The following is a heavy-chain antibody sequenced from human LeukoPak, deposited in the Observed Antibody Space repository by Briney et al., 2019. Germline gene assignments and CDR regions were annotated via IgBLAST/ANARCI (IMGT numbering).Heavy chain of an antibody. V-gene: IGHV3-21*04. D-gene: IGHD2-15*01. CDR1: GFTFSSYG. CDR3: ARVLRYCSGGNCYSGGLGYMDV. J-gene: IGHJ6*03. CDR2: ISGTGDSI. Sequence: GGSLRLSCAASGFTFSSYGMNWVRQTPGKALEWVSAISGTGDSIYYADSVKGRFTISRDNAKNSLFLQMNSLRAEDTAVYYCARVLRYCSGGNCYSGGLGYMDVWGKGTTVTISS.